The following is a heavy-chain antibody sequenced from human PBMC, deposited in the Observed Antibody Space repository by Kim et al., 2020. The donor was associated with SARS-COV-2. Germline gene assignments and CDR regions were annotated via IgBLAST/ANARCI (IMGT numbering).Heavy chain of an antibody. V-gene: IGHV2-5*02. Sequence: SGPTLVNPTQTLTLTCTFSGFSLSTSGVGVGWIRQPPGKALEWLALIYWDDDKRYSPSLKSRLTITKDTSKNQVVFTMTNMDPVDTATYYCAHSPRGYGSGRRYFDYWGQGTLVTVSS. J-gene: IGHJ4*02. D-gene: IGHD3-10*01. CDR1: GFSLSTSGVG. CDR2: IYWDDDK. CDR3: AHSPRGYGSGRRYFDY.